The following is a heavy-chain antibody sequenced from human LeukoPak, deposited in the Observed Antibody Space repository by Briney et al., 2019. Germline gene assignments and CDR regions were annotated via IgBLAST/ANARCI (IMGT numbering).Heavy chain of an antibody. J-gene: IGHJ4*02. Sequence: PSETLSLTCAVYGGSFSGYYWSWIRQPPGKGLEWIGEINHSGSTNYNPSLKSRVTISVDTSKNQFSLKLSSVTAADTAVYYCAGGIDYWGQGTLVTVSS. CDR2: INHSGST. CDR3: AGGIDY. CDR1: GGSFSGYY. V-gene: IGHV4-34*01.